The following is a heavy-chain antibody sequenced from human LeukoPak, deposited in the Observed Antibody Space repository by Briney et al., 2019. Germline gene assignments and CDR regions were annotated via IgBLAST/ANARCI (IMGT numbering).Heavy chain of an antibody. V-gene: IGHV3-48*03. CDR3: ARDGCSGGSCWFDY. CDR1: GFTFSSYE. Sequence: GGSLRLSCAASGFTFSSYEMNWVRQAPGKGLEWVSYISSGSTIYYADSVKGRFTISRDNAKNSLYLQMNSLRAEDTAVYYCARDGCSGGSCWFDYWGQGTLVTVSS. J-gene: IGHJ4*02. CDR2: ISSGSTI. D-gene: IGHD2-15*01.